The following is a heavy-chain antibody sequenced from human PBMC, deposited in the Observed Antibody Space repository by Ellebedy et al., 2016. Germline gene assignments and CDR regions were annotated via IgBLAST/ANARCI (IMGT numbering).Heavy chain of an antibody. D-gene: IGHD1-7*01. V-gene: IGHV3-23*01. J-gene: IGHJ4*02. CDR1: GFTFSSYA. Sequence: GGSLRLSXAASGFTFSSYAMSWVRQVPGKGLEWVSSISDSGSGTYYADSVKGRFTFSRDNSNNSLYLQMNSLRAEDTALYYCAKVDNNWNYDYWGQGTLVTVSS. CDR2: ISDSGSGT. CDR3: AKVDNNWNYDY.